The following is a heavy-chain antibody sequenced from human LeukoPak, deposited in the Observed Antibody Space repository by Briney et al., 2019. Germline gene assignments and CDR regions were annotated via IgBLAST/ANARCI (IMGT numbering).Heavy chain of an antibody. CDR2: IYVDGST. CDR3: AKEVQWLVRGYFDY. Sequence: GGSLRLSCAASGFTVSSNYMSWVRQAPGKGLEWVSVIYVDGSTYYADSVQGRFTISRDNSKNTLYLQMNSLTAEDTAVYYCAKEVQWLVRGYFDYWGQGTLVTVSS. D-gene: IGHD6-19*01. V-gene: IGHV3-53*01. CDR1: GFTVSSNY. J-gene: IGHJ4*02.